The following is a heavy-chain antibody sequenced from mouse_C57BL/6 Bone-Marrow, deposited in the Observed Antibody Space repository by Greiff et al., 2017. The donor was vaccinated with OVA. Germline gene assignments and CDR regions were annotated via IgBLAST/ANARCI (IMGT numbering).Heavy chain of an antibody. CDR1: GFTFSDAW. CDR2: IRNKANNHAT. CDR3: TRPKLRLLAWFAY. D-gene: IGHD3-2*02. V-gene: IGHV6-6*01. J-gene: IGHJ3*01. Sequence: EVQLQESGGGLVQPGGSMKLSCAASGFTFSDAWMDWVRQSPEKGLEWVAEIRNKANNHATYYAESVKGRFTISRDDSKSSVYLQMNSLRAEDTGIYYCTRPKLRLLAWFAYWGQGTLVTVSA.